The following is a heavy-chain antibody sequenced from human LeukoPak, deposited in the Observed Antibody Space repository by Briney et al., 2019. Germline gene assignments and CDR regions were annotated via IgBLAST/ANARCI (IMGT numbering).Heavy chain of an antibody. J-gene: IGHJ6*04. CDR3: ARDWDGSGSYTVMDV. CDR1: GFTFSSYS. D-gene: IGHD3-10*01. Sequence: GESLRLSCAASGFTFSSYSMNWVRQAPGKGLEWVSSISSSSSYIYYADSVKGRFTISRDNAKNSLYLQMNSLRAEDTAVYYCARDWDGSGSYTVMDVWGKGTTVTVSS. CDR2: ISSSSSYI. V-gene: IGHV3-21*01.